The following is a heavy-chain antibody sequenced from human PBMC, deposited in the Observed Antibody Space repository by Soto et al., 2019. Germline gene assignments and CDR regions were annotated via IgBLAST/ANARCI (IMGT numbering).Heavy chain of an antibody. D-gene: IGHD6-13*01. CDR3: ARNFDIAATGTAFDS. V-gene: IGHV4-4*07. J-gene: IGHJ4*02. CDR1: GGSIIGHY. CDR2: IYSSGTT. Sequence: SETLSLTCSVSGGSIIGHYCSCVRLPSGRRLQWVGRIYSSGTTNYNPSLKSRVRMSVDTDRNSFSLRLDSVTAADTAVYYCARNFDIAATGTAFDSWGRGVLVTVSS.